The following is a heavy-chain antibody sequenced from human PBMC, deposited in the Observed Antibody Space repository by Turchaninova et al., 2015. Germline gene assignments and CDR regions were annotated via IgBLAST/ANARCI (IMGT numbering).Heavy chain of an antibody. Sequence: QVQLVESGGGLVKPGGSLRLSCAASGFTFSDYYMTWFRLAPGKGLELVSYISGSSTYPTSADSVKGRFTISRDNAKNSLYLQMDSLRAEDTAMYYCTRDPRSLDYCGQGTLVTVSS. J-gene: IGHJ4*02. CDR3: TRDPRSLDY. V-gene: IGHV3-11*05. CDR2: ISGSSTYP. CDR1: GFTFSDYY.